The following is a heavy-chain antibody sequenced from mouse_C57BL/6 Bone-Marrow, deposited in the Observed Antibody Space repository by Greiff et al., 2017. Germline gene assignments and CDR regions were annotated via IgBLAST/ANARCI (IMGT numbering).Heavy chain of an antibody. D-gene: IGHD1-1*01. CDR3: AMIPNITTVVATDY. CDR2: IYPGSGST. J-gene: IGHJ2*01. Sequence: VQLQQPGAELVKPGASVKMSCKASGYTFTSYWITWVKQRPGQGLEWIGDIYPGSGSTNYNEKFKSKATLTVDTSSSTAYMQLSSLTSEDSAVYYCAMIPNITTVVATDYWGQGTTLTVSS. V-gene: IGHV1-55*01. CDR1: GYTFTSYW.